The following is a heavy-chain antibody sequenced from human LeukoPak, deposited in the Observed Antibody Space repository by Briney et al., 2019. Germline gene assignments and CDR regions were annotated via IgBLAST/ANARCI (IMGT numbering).Heavy chain of an antibody. CDR1: GFTFSSYW. CDR3: ARELPFEY. J-gene: IGHJ4*02. D-gene: IGHD1-26*01. Sequence: GGSLRLSCAVSGFTFSSYWMHWVRQTPGKGLVWVSRIKSDGGRTDYADSVKGRFTISRDNAKNTLYLQMNSLRVEDTAVYYCARELPFEYWGQGTLVTVSS. CDR2: IKSDGGRT. V-gene: IGHV3-74*01.